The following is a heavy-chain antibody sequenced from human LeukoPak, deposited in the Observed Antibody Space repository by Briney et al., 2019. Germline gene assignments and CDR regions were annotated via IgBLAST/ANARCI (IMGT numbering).Heavy chain of an antibody. CDR2: INPNSGGT. V-gene: IGHV1-2*02. Sequence: ASVKVSCKASGYTFTGYYMHWVRQAPGQGLEWMGWINPNSGGTNYAQKFQGRVTMTRDTSISTAYMELSRLRSDDTAVYYCARGRDGSGSHFDYWGQGTLVTVSS. J-gene: IGHJ4*02. D-gene: IGHD3-10*01. CDR1: GYTFTGYY. CDR3: ARGRDGSGSHFDY.